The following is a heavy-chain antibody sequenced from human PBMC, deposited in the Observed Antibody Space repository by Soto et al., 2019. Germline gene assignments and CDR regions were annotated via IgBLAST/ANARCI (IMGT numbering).Heavy chain of an antibody. D-gene: IGHD3-10*01. V-gene: IGHV3-23*01. J-gene: IGHJ6*02. CDR1: GFTFSSYA. Sequence: EVQLLESGGGLVQPGGSLRLSCAASGFTFSSYAMSWVPQAPGKGLEWVSAISGSGGSTYYADSVTGLFTSSRDNSKNTWYLQIDSLGPEDTSVYYCAKVGVRGVPSYFSMDVWGQGTTVTVSS. CDR3: AKVGVRGVPSYFSMDV. CDR2: ISGSGGST.